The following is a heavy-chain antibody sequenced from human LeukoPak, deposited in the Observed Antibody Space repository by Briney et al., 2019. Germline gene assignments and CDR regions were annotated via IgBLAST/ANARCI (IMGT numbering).Heavy chain of an antibody. J-gene: IGHJ4*02. V-gene: IGHV3-33*06. CDR1: GFTFSSYG. Sequence: GGSLRLSCAASGFTFSSYGMHWVRQAPGKGLEWVAVIWYDGSNKYYADSVKGRFTISRDNSKNTLYLQMNSLRAEDTAVYYCAKDGTSGYYIEYYFDYWGQGTLVTVSS. CDR2: IWYDGSNK. D-gene: IGHD3-22*01. CDR3: AKDGTSGYYIEYYFDY.